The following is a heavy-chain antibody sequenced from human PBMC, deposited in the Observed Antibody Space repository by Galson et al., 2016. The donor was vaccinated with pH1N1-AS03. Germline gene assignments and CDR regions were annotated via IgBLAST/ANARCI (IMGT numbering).Heavy chain of an antibody. D-gene: IGHD6-19*01. CDR2: IYYSGST. CDR1: DGSISSSHYY. Sequence: SETLSLTCSVSDGSISSSHYYWGWIRQPPGKGPEWIGSIYYSGSTSYNPSLKSRVTISVDPSKNQISLNLNSVTAADTAVYYCARGSYSSGWYRGRNAFDIWGQGTMVTVSS. V-gene: IGHV4-39*07. J-gene: IGHJ3*02. CDR3: ARGSYSSGWYRGRNAFDI.